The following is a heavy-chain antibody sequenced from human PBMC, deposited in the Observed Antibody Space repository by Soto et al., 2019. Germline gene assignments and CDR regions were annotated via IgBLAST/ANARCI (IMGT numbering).Heavy chain of an antibody. CDR2: IYYSGST. J-gene: IGHJ4*02. CDR1: GGSISSISYY. D-gene: IGHD4-17*01. V-gene: IGHV4-39*01. CDR3: ARLTTVVXYYFDY. Sequence: SDTLSLTFTVSGGSISSISYYWGWIRQPPGKGLEWVGSIYYSGSTYYNPSLKSRVTISVDTSKNQFSLKLSSVTAADTAVYYCARLTTVVXYYFDYWGQGTXVXV.